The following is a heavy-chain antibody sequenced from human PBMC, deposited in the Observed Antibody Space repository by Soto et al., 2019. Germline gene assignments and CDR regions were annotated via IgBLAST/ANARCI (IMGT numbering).Heavy chain of an antibody. Sequence: PGGSLRLSCAASGFTFSSYGMHWVRQAPGKGLEWVAFISNDGSKKYYVDAVKGRFAISSDNSKNTLYLEMNSLRAEDTAVYYCAKDYYYHSSGLVYWGQGTLVTVSS. CDR1: GFTFSSYG. CDR3: AKDYYYHSSGLVY. D-gene: IGHD3-22*01. V-gene: IGHV3-30*18. CDR2: ISNDGSKK. J-gene: IGHJ4*02.